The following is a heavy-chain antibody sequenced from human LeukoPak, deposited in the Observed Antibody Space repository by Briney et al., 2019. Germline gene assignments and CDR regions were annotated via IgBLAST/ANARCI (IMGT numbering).Heavy chain of an antibody. CDR1: GFTFDDYA. V-gene: IGHV3-9*01. CDR2: ISWNSGSI. D-gene: IGHD3-3*01. CDR3: AKDTGSPADAITMEDNAFDI. Sequence: PGRSLRLSCAASGFTFDDYAMHWVRQAPGKGLEWVSGISWNSGSIGYVDSVKGRFTISRDNAKNSLYLQMESLRAEDTAVYYCAKDTGSPADAITMEDNAFDIWGQGTMVTVSS. J-gene: IGHJ3*02.